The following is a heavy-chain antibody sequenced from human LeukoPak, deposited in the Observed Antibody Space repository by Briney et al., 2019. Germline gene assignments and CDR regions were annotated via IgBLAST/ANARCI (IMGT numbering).Heavy chain of an antibody. CDR3: TTATVVVPAAIQDDY. CDR2: ISYDGSNK. V-gene: IGHV3-30*03. J-gene: IGHJ4*02. CDR1: GFTFSSYG. Sequence: GGSLRLSCAASGFTFSSYGMHWVRQAPGKGLEWVAVISYDGSNKYYADSVKGRFTISRDNSKNTLYLQMNSLKTEDTAVYYCTTATVVVPAAIQDDYWGQGTLVTVSS. D-gene: IGHD2-2*02.